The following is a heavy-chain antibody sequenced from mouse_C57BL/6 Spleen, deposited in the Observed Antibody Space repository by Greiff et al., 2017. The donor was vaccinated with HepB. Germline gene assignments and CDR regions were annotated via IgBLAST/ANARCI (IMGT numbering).Heavy chain of an antibody. CDR2: IYPRSGNT. J-gene: IGHJ1*03. V-gene: IGHV1-81*01. CDR3: ALNFGDCYFDV. Sequence: QVHVKQSGAELARPGASVKLSCKASGYTFTSYGISWVKQRTGQGLEWIGEIYPRSGNTYYNEKFKGKATLTADKSSSTAYMELRSLTSEDSAVYFCALNFGDCYFDVWGTGTTVTVSS. CDR1: GYTFTSYG.